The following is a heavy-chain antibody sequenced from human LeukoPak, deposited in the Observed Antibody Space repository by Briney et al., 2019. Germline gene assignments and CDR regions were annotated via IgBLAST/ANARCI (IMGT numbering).Heavy chain of an antibody. Sequence: ASVKVSCKASGGTYHSYGIIWVRQAPGQGLEWMGWINPKSGGTNYAQKFQGRVTMTRDTSIHTAYMELSRLRSDDTAVYYCAREEYGFDPWGQGTLVTVSS. V-gene: IGHV1-2*02. CDR3: AREEYGFDP. CDR2: INPKSGGT. D-gene: IGHD2-2*01. J-gene: IGHJ5*02. CDR1: GGTYHSYG.